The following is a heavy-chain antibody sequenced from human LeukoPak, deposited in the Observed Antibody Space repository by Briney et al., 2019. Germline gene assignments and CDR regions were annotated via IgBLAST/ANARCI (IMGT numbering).Heavy chain of an antibody. V-gene: IGHV3-74*01. CDR3: ARFRFRGNLYYFDF. J-gene: IGHJ4*02. Sequence: GGSLRLSCAASGFTLSSYWMHLVRQAPGKGLVWVSRINTDGSSASYVDSVKGRFTISRDNAKNTLYLQMNSLRAEDTAVYYCARFRFRGNLYYFDFWGQGTLVTVSS. D-gene: IGHD4-23*01. CDR1: GFTLSSYW. CDR2: INTDGSSA.